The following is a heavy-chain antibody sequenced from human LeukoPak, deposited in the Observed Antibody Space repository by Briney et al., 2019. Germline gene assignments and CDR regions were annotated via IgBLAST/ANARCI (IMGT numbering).Heavy chain of an antibody. V-gene: IGHV1-8*01. CDR3: AKNIALTGEFDS. J-gene: IGHJ4*02. CDR2: MNPNSGNT. Sequence: ASVKASCKASGYTFTSYDVNWFRQATGQGLEWMGWMNPNSGNTGYAQKFQGRVSLTRDTSISTAYLELISLRSEDTAVYYCAKNIALTGEFDSWGQGTLVTVSS. D-gene: IGHD7-27*01. CDR1: GYTFTSYD.